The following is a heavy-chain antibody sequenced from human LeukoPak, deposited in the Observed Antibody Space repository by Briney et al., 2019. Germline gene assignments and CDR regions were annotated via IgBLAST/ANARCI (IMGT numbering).Heavy chain of an antibody. J-gene: IGHJ5*02. V-gene: IGHV1-18*01. D-gene: IGHD3-10*01. Sequence: ASVKVSCKASGYTFTRYGISWVRQAPGQGLEWMGWISAYNGNTNYAQKLQCRVTMTTNTSTRKAYMELRSLRSDDTAVYYCASYSPMVRGVYNRRWFDPWGQGTLVTVSS. CDR1: GYTFTRYG. CDR3: ASYSPMVRGVYNRRWFDP. CDR2: ISAYNGNT.